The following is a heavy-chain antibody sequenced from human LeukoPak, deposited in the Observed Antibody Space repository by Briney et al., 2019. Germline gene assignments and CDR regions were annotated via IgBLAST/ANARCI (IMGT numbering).Heavy chain of an antibody. V-gene: IGHV4-59*01. CDR3: ARGRDHPDY. CDR1: GGSISSYY. D-gene: IGHD2-21*02. CDR2: IYYSEST. J-gene: IGHJ4*02. Sequence: SEILSLTCTVSGGSISSYYWSWIRQPPGKGLEWIGYIYYSESTNDNPSLKSRVTISVGTSKNQFSLKLSSVTAADTAVYYCARGRDHPDYWGQGTLVTVSS.